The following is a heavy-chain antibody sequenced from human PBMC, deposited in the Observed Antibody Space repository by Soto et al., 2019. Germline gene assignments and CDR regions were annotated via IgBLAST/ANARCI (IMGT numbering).Heavy chain of an antibody. V-gene: IGHV4-61*08. D-gene: IGHD2-15*01. Sequence: SETLSLTCTVSGGSISSGGYFWSWVRQPPGKGLEWIGQIYSSGSTYYSPSLKSRVTISVDTSENQFSLKLSSVTAADTAVYYCARHLPGSVFGQDYWGPGSQVTVSS. CDR1: GGSISSGGYF. CDR2: IYSSGST. J-gene: IGHJ4*02. CDR3: ARHLPGSVFGQDY.